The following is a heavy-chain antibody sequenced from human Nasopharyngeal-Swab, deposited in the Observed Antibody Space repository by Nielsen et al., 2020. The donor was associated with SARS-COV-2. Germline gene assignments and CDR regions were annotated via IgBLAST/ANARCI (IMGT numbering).Heavy chain of an antibody. CDR1: GYTFTSYG. CDR3: ARDIQRYCSSTSCYTDGAFDI. Sequence: ASVKVSCKASGYTFTSYGISWVRQAPGQGLEWMGWIIAYNGNTNYAQKLQGRVTMTTDTSTSTAYMELRSLRSDDTAVYYCARDIQRYCSSTSCYTDGAFDIWGQGTMVTVSS. J-gene: IGHJ3*02. D-gene: IGHD2-2*02. CDR2: IIAYNGNT. V-gene: IGHV1-18*04.